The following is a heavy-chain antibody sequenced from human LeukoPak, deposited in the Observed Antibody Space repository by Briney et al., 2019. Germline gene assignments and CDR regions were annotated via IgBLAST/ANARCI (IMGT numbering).Heavy chain of an antibody. V-gene: IGHV3-30*18. J-gene: IGHJ4*02. Sequence: GGSLRLSCAGSGFPFSDYGMYWVRQAPGKGLEWLAVISHDGSNKYYADSVKGRITISRDNSMNTLYLQMNSLRAEDTAVYYCAKVRWGSDNALDSWGQGTLVTGSS. CDR2: ISHDGSNK. D-gene: IGHD3-16*01. CDR3: AKVRWGSDNALDS. CDR1: GFPFSDYG.